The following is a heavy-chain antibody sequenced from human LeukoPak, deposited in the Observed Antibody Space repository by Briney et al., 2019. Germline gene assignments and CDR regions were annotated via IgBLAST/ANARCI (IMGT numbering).Heavy chain of an antibody. Sequence: SVKVSCKASGGTFSSYAISWVRQAPGQGLEWMGGIIPIFGTANYAQKFQGRVTITADESTSTAYMELSSLRSEDTAVYYCARDQRPYYYDGSGYYTLDYWGQGTLVTVSS. V-gene: IGHV1-69*01. CDR2: IIPIFGTA. J-gene: IGHJ4*02. CDR1: GGTFSSYA. D-gene: IGHD3-22*01. CDR3: ARDQRPYYYDGSGYYTLDY.